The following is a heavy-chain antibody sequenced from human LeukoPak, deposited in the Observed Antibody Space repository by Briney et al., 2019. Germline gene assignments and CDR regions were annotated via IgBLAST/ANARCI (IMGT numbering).Heavy chain of an antibody. V-gene: IGHV1-2*02. D-gene: IGHD2-21*01. Sequence: ASVKVSCKASGYTFTGYHIHWVRQAPGQGLEWMGWINANNGGTNYARNLQGRVTMTRDTSISTAYMDLSNLRSDDTAVYFCASNTRVVGPPPPDYWGQGTLVTVSS. CDR2: INANNGGT. CDR3: ASNTRVVGPPPPDY. J-gene: IGHJ4*02. CDR1: GYTFTGYH.